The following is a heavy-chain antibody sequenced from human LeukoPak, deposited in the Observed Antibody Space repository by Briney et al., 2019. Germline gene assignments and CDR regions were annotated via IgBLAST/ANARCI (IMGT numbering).Heavy chain of an antibody. CDR3: ATSPDREPFDP. V-gene: IGHV1-3*03. J-gene: IGHJ5*02. Sequence: GASVKVSCKASGYTFTMYAIHRMRQAPGQRPEWMGWIHGGTGYTKYSQEFQGRVTITRDTSASTAYMELSSLRSEDTDVYYCATSPDREPFDPWGQGTLVTVSS. D-gene: IGHD1-26*01. CDR2: IHGGTGYT. CDR1: GYTFTMYA.